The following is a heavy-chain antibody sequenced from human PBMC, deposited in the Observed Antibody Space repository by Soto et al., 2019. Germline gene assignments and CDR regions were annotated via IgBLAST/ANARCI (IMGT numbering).Heavy chain of an antibody. CDR1: GAALNSGNYY. J-gene: IGHJ5*02. CDR2: IYVTGAV. D-gene: IGHD1-20*01. CDR3: ARLRLATNNYKWFDP. Sequence: LSLTCSVSGAALNSGNYYWSWIRQVPGKGLEWIGHIYVTGAVDYNPSLRDRITISQDTSERQFSLNLRLVTAADTAVYYCARLRLATNNYKWFDPWGQGMLVTLSS. V-gene: IGHV4-31*03.